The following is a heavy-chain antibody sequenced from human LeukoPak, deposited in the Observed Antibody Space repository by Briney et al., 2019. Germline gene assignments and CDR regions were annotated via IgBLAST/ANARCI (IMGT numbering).Heavy chain of an antibody. CDR2: IIPIFGTA. J-gene: IGHJ5*02. V-gene: IGHV1-69*13. CDR3: ARDQYRQYQLLSANWFDP. CDR1: GGTFRSYA. Sequence: SVKVSCKASGGTFRSYAISWVRQAPGQGLEWMGGIIPIFGTANYAQKFQGRVTITADESTSTAYMELSSLRSEDTAVYYCARDQYRQYQLLSANWFDPWGQGTLVTVSS. D-gene: IGHD2-2*01.